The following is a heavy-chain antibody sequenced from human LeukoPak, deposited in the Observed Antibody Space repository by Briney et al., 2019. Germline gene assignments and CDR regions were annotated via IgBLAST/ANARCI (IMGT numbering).Heavy chain of an antibody. CDR2: INPNSGGT. J-gene: IGHJ4*02. CDR1: GYTFTGYY. CDR3: ARDEGSSSWYYYFDY. Sequence: ASVKVSCKASGYTFTGYYMHWVRQAPGQGLEWMGWINPNSGGTNYAQKFQGWVTMTRDTSISTAYMELSSLRSDDTAVYYCARDEGSSSWYYYFDYWGQGTLVTVSS. V-gene: IGHV1-2*04. D-gene: IGHD6-13*01.